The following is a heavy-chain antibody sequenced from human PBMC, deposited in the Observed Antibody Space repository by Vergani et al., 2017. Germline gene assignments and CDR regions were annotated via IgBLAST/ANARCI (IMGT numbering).Heavy chain of an antibody. CDR2: ISSSGSTI. CDR1: GFTFSSYE. V-gene: IGHV3-48*03. D-gene: IGHD1-26*01. J-gene: IGHJ4*02. Sequence: EVQLVESGGGLVQPGGSLRLSCAASGFTFSSYEMNWVRQAPGKGLEWVSYISSSGSTIYYADSVKGRFTISRDNSKNSLYLQMNSLRTEDTALYYCAKDIGSYSGAGYWGQGTLVTVSS. CDR3: AKDIGSYSGAGY.